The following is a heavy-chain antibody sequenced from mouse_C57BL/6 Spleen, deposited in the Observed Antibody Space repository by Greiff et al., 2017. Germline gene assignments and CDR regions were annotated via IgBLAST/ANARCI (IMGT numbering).Heavy chain of an antibody. J-gene: IGHJ4*01. CDR3: ARSRGLRPYYAMDY. Sequence: QVQLQQPGAELVKPGASVKMSCKASGYTFTSYWITWVKQRPGQGLAWIGDIYPGSGSTNYNEKFKSKATLTVDTSSSTAYMQLSSLTSEDSAVYYCARSRGLRPYYAMDYWGQGTSVTVSS. CDR1: GYTFTSYW. V-gene: IGHV1-55*01. CDR2: IYPGSGST. D-gene: IGHD2-4*01.